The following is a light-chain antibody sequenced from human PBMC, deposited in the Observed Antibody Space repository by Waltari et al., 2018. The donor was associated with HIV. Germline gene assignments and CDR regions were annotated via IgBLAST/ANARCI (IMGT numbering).Light chain of an antibody. CDR2: GTS. J-gene: IGKJ1*01. Sequence: ILMPHSPATLSVSPGEIATLSCRASQSVNSKLAWYQQKPGQTPRLLIYGTSTRAPHIQARFSGSGSGTECTLNISSLQSEDFAVYYCHHYNNWRETFGQGTKVEIK. CDR3: HHYNNWRET. V-gene: IGKV3-15*01. CDR1: QSVNSK.